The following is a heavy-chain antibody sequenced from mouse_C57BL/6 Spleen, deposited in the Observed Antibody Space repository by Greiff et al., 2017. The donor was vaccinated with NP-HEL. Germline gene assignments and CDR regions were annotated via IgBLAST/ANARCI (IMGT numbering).Heavy chain of an antibody. J-gene: IGHJ2*01. Sequence: EVQLVESGPELVKPGASVKMSCKASGYTFTDYNMHWVKQSHGKSLEWIGYINPNNGGTSYNQKFKGKATLTVNKSSSTAYMELRSLTSEDSAVYYCAREEFITTVVADYWGQGTTLTVSS. CDR2: INPNNGGT. CDR1: GYTFTDYN. CDR3: AREEFITTVVADY. D-gene: IGHD1-1*01. V-gene: IGHV1-22*01.